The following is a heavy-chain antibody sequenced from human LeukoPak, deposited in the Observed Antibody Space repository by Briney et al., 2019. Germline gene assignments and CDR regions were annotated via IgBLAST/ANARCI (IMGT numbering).Heavy chain of an antibody. CDR2: INHSGST. Sequence: NPSETLSLTCAVYGGSFSGYYWSWIRQPPGKGLEWIGEINHSGSTNYNPSLKSRVTISVDTSKNQFSLKLSSVTAADTAVYYCARQRITIAWFDPWGQGTLVTVSS. J-gene: IGHJ5*02. CDR1: GGSFSGYY. D-gene: IGHD3-10*01. V-gene: IGHV4-34*01. CDR3: ARQRITIAWFDP.